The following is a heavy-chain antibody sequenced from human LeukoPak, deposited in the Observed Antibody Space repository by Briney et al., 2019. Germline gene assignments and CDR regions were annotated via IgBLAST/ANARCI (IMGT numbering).Heavy chain of an antibody. CDR1: GYTFTGYY. D-gene: IGHD3-22*01. CDR3: ARAGVWDYSDSSGYHNAAFDI. J-gene: IGHJ3*02. V-gene: IGHV1-2*02. Sequence: ASVKVSCKASGYTFTGYYMHWVRQAPGQGLEWMGWINPNSGGTNYAQEFQGRVTMTRDTSISTAYMELSRLRSDDTAIYYCARAGVWDYSDSSGYHNAAFDIWGQGTMVTVSS. CDR2: INPNSGGT.